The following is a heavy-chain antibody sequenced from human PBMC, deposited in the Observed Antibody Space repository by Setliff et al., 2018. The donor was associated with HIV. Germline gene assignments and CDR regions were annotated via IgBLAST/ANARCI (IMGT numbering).Heavy chain of an antibody. Sequence: PSETLSLTCTVSGGSISSYYWSWIRQPAGKGLEWIGRIYTSGSTNYNPSLKSRVTMSVDTSKNQFSLKLSSVTAADTAAYYCARDQANYYDSSGYYYFDYWGQGTLVTVSS. CDR1: GGSISSYY. J-gene: IGHJ4*02. CDR3: ARDQANYYDSSGYYYFDY. V-gene: IGHV4-4*07. CDR2: IYTSGST. D-gene: IGHD3-22*01.